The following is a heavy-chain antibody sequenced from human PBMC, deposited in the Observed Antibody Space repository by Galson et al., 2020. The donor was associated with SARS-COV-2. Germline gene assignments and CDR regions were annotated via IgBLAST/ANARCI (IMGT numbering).Heavy chain of an antibody. V-gene: IGHV4-30-2*01. J-gene: IGHJ3*02. D-gene: IGHD3-22*01. CDR3: ARYSYDSSGYYHEAFDN. CDR2: IYDIGNT. CDR1: NSGRHA. Sequence: NSGRHAWSWIRQPPGKSLQWPGYIYDIGNTHYSPSLKSRVTISVDRSKNQFSLKLSSVIAADTAVYYCARYSYDSSGYYHEAFDNWGQGTMVTVSS.